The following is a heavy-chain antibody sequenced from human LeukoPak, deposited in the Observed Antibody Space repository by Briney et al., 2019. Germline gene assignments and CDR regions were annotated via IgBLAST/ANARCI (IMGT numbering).Heavy chain of an antibody. CDR1: GGTFSSYA. CDR2: IIPIFGTA. J-gene: IGHJ3*02. V-gene: IGHV1-69*13. CDR3: ARIEWLPDAFDI. Sequence: GASVKVSCKASGGTFSSYAISWVRQAPGQGLEWMGGIIPIFGTANYAQKFQGRVTITADESTSTAYMELSSLRSEDTAVYYCARIEWLPDAFDIWGQGTMVTVSS. D-gene: IGHD5-12*01.